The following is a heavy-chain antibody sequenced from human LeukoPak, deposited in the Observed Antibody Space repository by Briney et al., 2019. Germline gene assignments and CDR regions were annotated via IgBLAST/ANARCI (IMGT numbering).Heavy chain of an antibody. CDR1: GGSISSYY. CDR2: IYYSGST. Sequence: SETLSLTCTVSGGSISSYYWSWIRQPPGKGLEWIGYIYYSGSTNYNPSLKSRVTISVDTSKNQFSLKLSSVTAADTAVYYCARRQVAAGISDYWGQGTLVTVSS. CDR3: ARRQVAAGISDY. J-gene: IGHJ4*02. D-gene: IGHD6-13*01. V-gene: IGHV4-59*08.